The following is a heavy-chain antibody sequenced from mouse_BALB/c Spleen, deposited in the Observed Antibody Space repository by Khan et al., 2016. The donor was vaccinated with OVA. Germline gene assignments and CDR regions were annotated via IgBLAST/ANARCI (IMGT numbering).Heavy chain of an antibody. D-gene: IGHD1-1*01. CDR1: GYSITSNYA. CDR3: ARGNYYGYAMDY. Sequence: EVQLQESGPGLVKPSQSLSLTCTVTGYSITSNYAWNWIRQFPGNKLEWMGYISYSDSTSYNPSLKSRISITRTPSKNQFFLQLKSVTTEDTATYYCARGNYYGYAMDYWGQGTSVTVSS. J-gene: IGHJ4*01. CDR2: ISYSDST. V-gene: IGHV3-2*02.